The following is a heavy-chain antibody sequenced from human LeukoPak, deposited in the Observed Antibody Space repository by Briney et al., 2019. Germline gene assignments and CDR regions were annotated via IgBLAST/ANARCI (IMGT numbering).Heavy chain of an antibody. D-gene: IGHD2-2*01. CDR1: GFTFSDYY. CDR2: IGGSGATI. CDR3: AKETDIVVVPAYFDY. Sequence: GGSLRLSCAASGFTFSDYYMSWIRQAPGKGLEWVSYIGGSGATIYYADSVKGRFTISRDNAKNSLYLQMNSLRAEDTAVYYCAKETDIVVVPAYFDYWGQGTLVTVSS. J-gene: IGHJ4*02. V-gene: IGHV3-11*01.